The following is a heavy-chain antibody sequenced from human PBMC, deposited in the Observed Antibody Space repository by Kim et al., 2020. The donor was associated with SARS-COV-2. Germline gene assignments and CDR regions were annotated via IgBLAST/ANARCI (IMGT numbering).Heavy chain of an antibody. D-gene: IGHD1-26*01. J-gene: IGHJ5*02. CDR3: ARDTVHRGSSNWFDP. Sequence: PSLKGRVTISVDTSKNQFSLRLSSGTAADTAVYYCARDTVHRGSSNWFDPWGQGTLVTVSS. V-gene: IGHV4-31*02.